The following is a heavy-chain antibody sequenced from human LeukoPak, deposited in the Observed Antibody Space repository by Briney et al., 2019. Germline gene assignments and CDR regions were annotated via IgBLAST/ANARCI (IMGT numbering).Heavy chain of an antibody. CDR2: IYYSGST. CDR1: GGSISSYY. Sequence: SETLSLTCTVSGGSISSYYWSWIRQPPGKGMEWIGYIYYSGSTHYNPSLNSRVTISVDPSKNQFSLKLSSVTAADTAVYYCARVLHGPFDYWGQGTLVTVSS. D-gene: IGHD4-11*01. V-gene: IGHV4-59*01. J-gene: IGHJ4*02. CDR3: ARVLHGPFDY.